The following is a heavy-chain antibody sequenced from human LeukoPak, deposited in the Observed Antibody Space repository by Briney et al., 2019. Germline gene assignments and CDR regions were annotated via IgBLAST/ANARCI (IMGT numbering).Heavy chain of an antibody. Sequence: GGSLRLSCAASGFTFSSYAMSWVRPAPGKGLEWVSAISGSGGSTYYADSVKGRFTISRDNSKNTLYLQMNSLRAEDTAVYYCARDLIAARRYYYYYGMDVWGQGTTVTVSS. CDR1: GFTFSSYA. D-gene: IGHD6-6*01. V-gene: IGHV3-23*01. J-gene: IGHJ6*02. CDR2: ISGSGGST. CDR3: ARDLIAARRYYYYYGMDV.